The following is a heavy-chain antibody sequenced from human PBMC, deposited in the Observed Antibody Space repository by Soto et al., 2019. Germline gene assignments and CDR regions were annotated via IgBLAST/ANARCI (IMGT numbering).Heavy chain of an antibody. J-gene: IGHJ5*02. CDR3: ARDTGVPAAQRFDR. Sequence: QVQLVQSGAEVQKPGSSVKVSCKASGGTFSSYTISWVRQAPGQGLEWMGRIIPILGIANYAQKFQGRVTITADKSTSTAYMELSSLSSEDTSVHFCARDTGVPAAQRFDRWGQGTLVTVFS. CDR1: GGTFSSYT. V-gene: IGHV1-69*08. D-gene: IGHD2-2*01. CDR2: IIPILGIA.